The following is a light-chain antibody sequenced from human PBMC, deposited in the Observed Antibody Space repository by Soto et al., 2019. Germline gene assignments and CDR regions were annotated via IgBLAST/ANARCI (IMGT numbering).Light chain of an antibody. V-gene: IGKV1-33*01. CDR1: QGISSY. CDR3: QQYDDIPPT. CDR2: DAS. J-gene: IGKJ5*01. Sequence: IQLTQSPSSLSASVGDRVTITCRASQGISSYLGWYQQKPGKAPNLLIYDASTLHSGVPSRFSGRGSGADFTFSISSLQPEDIATYYCQQYDDIPPTFGQGTRLEIK.